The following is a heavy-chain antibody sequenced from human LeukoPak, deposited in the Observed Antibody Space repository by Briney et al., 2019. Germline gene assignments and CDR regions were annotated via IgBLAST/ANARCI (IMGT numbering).Heavy chain of an antibody. CDR3: ARDRGPRTGFMVREAYDY. CDR2: INTDVSIT. D-gene: IGHD3-10*01. J-gene: IGHJ4*02. V-gene: IGHV3-74*01. CDR1: GFTFSDYW. Sequence: GGSLRLSCAASGFTFSDYWIHWVRQAPGKGLVWVSRINTDVSITNYADSVKGRFSISRDNAKNTLYLQMSSLRAEDTAVYYCARDRGPRTGFMVREAYDYWGQGTLVTVSS.